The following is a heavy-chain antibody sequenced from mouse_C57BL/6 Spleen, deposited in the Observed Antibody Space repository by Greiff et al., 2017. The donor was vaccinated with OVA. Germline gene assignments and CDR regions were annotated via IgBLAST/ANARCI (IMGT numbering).Heavy chain of an antibody. CDR1: GYTFTSYW. V-gene: IGHV1-64*01. Sequence: QVQLQQPGAELVKPGASVKLSCKASGYTFTSYWMHWVKQRPGQGLEWIGMIHPNSGSTNYNEKFKSKATLTVDKSSSTAYMQLSSLTSEDSAVYYCARAGMGNNYAMDYWGQGTSVTVSS. CDR3: ARAGMGNNYAMDY. D-gene: IGHD2-1*01. J-gene: IGHJ4*01. CDR2: IHPNSGST.